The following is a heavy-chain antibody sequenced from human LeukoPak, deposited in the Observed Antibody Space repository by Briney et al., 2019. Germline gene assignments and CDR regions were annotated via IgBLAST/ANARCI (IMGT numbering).Heavy chain of an antibody. V-gene: IGHV3-23*01. CDR1: GFTFSRYS. CDR2: IRGSGDST. J-gene: IGHJ4*02. D-gene: IGHD3/OR15-3a*01. Sequence: GGSLRLSCAASGFTFSRYSMSWVRQAPGKGLEWVSAIRGSGDSTYYAESVKGWFTISRDNSKNTLNLQMNSLRAEDTAVYYCAKRSPDVDTGYFDYWGQGTLVTVSS. CDR3: AKRSPDVDTGYFDY.